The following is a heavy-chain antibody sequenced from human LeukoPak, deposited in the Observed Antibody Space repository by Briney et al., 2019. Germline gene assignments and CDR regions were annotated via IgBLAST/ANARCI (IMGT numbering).Heavy chain of an antibody. CDR1: GYSISSGYY. CDR3: ARGHWNYENWFDP. D-gene: IGHD1-7*01. J-gene: IGHJ5*02. V-gene: IGHV4-38-2*02. Sequence: PSETLSLTCTVSGYSISSGYYWGWIRQPPGKGLEWIGSIYHSGSTYYNPSLKSRVTISVDTSKNQFSLKLSSVTAADTAVYYCARGHWNYENWFDPWGQGTLVTVSS. CDR2: IYHSGST.